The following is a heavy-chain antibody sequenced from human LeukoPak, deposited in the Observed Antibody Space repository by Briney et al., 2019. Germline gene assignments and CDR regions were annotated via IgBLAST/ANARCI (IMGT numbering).Heavy chain of an antibody. CDR1: GFTFSSYA. D-gene: IGHD2-21*02. Sequence: GGSLRLSCAASGFTFSSYAMSWVRQAPGKGLEWVSAISGSGGSTYYADSVKGRFTISRDNSKNTLYLQMNSLRAEDTAVYYCARTGTYCGGDCYWADIWGQGTLVTVSS. J-gene: IGHJ4*02. CDR3: ARTGTYCGGDCYWADI. CDR2: ISGSGGST. V-gene: IGHV3-23*01.